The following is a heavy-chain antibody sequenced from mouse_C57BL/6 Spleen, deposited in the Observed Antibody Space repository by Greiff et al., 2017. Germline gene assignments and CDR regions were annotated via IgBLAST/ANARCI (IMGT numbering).Heavy chain of an antibody. Sequence: QQSCKASGYTFTSYWMHWGKQRPGRGLEWIGRIDPNSGGTKYNEKFKSKATLTVDKPSSTAYMQLSSLTSEDSAVYYCAREAGSWYFDVWGTGTTVTVSS. D-gene: IGHD1-1*01. CDR2: IDPNSGGT. CDR3: AREAGSWYFDV. CDR1: GYTFTSYW. V-gene: IGHV1-72*01. J-gene: IGHJ1*03.